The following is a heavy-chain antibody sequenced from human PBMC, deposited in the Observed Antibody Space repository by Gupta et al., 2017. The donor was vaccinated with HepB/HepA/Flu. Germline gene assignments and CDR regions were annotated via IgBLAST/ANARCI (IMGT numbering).Heavy chain of an antibody. J-gene: IGHJ5*02. CDR2: ISSSNSYI. V-gene: IGHV3-21*01. CDR3: ARVGVVPAALGFDP. Sequence: EVQLVESGGGLVKPGGSLRLSCQAPGVTCSHFSLHWYRQAPGKGLAWVSSISSSNSYIYYTDSVKGRFTISRDNAKNSLYLQMNSLRAEYTAVYYCARVGVVPAALGFDPWGQGTLVTVSS. D-gene: IGHD2-2*01. CDR1: GVTCSHFS.